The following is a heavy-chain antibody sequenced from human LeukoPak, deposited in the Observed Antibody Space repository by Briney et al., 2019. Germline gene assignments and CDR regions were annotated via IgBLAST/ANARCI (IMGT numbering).Heavy chain of an antibody. CDR1: GGSISSGDYY. Sequence: SETLSLTCTVSGGSISSGDYYWRWIRQPPGKGLEWIGYIYYSGSTYYNPSLKSRVTISVDTSKNQFSLKLSSVTAADTAVYYCARSGYGACFDYWGQGTLVTVSS. V-gene: IGHV4-30-4*08. CDR2: IYYSGST. D-gene: IGHD5-12*01. CDR3: ARSGYGACFDY. J-gene: IGHJ4*02.